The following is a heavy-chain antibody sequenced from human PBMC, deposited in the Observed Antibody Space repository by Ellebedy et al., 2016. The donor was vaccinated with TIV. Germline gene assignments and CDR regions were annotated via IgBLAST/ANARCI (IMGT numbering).Heavy chain of an antibody. J-gene: IGHJ5*02. CDR2: ITGSDGST. D-gene: IGHD3-3*01. V-gene: IGHV3-23*01. Sequence: GESLKISCAVSGFIFSSYSMSWVRQAPGKGLEWVSSITGSDGSTYYADSVKGRFTISRDISKNTLYLQMNSLRAEDTAIYYCAKGPYYASIFGLFDPWGQGTLVTVSS. CDR1: GFIFSSYS. CDR3: AKGPYYASIFGLFDP.